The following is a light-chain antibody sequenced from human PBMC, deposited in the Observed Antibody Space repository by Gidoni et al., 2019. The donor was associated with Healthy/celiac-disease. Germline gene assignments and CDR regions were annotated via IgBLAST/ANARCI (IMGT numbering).Light chain of an antibody. CDR1: SIDVGGYNY. CDR3: SSYTSSSTLVV. V-gene: IGLV2-14*01. J-gene: IGLJ2*01. Sequence: QSALTKPASVSGSPGQSITISCTGTSIDVGGYNYVSWYQQHPGKAPNLMIYEVSNRHSGVSNRFSGSKSGNTASLTISGLQAEDEADYYCSSYTSSSTLVVFGGGTKLTVL. CDR2: EVS.